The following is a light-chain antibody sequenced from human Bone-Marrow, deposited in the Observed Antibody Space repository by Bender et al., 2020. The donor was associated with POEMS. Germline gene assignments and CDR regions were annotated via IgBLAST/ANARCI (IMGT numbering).Light chain of an antibody. J-gene: IGLJ1*01. CDR2: DVT. Sequence: QSALTQPASVSGSPGQSITISCIGATSDIGGYNYVSWYQQRPGNAPKLMIYDVTNRPSGISSRFSGSKSGNTASLTISGLPAEDEADYYCSSFSGSNTLVVFGSGTEVSVL. CDR1: TSDIGGYNY. CDR3: SSFSGSNTLVV. V-gene: IGLV2-14*03.